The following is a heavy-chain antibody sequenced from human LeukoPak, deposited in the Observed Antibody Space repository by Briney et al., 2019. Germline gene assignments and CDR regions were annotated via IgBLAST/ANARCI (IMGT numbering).Heavy chain of an antibody. CDR2: MNPNSDNT. Sequence: GASVKVSCKASGYTFTSYDINWVRQATGQGLEWMGWMNPNSDNTGYAQKFQGRVTMTRNTSISTAYMELSSLRSEDTAVYYCARGLGRGGRRAGHYYYYYMDVWGKGTTVTISS. D-gene: IGHD2-15*01. CDR1: GYTFTSYD. J-gene: IGHJ6*03. V-gene: IGHV1-8*01. CDR3: ARGLGRGGRRAGHYYYYYMDV.